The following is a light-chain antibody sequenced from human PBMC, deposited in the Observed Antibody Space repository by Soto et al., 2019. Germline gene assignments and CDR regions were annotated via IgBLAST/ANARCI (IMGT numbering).Light chain of an antibody. Sequence: DIPMTQSPSSLSASVGDRVTITCQASQDISNNLNWYQQKPGKAPKLLIYDASNLETGVPSRFSGSGSGTDFTFTISILQPEDIATYYCQQYDNLPITFGQGTRLEIK. J-gene: IGKJ5*01. CDR3: QQYDNLPIT. CDR2: DAS. V-gene: IGKV1-33*01. CDR1: QDISNN.